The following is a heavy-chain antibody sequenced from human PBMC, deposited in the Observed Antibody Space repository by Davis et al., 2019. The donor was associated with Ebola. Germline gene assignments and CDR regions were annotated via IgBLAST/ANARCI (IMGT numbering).Heavy chain of an antibody. CDR1: GGSISSYY. D-gene: IGHD5-18*01. V-gene: IGHV4-59*06. J-gene: IGHJ3*02. CDR2: IYYSGST. Sequence: PGGSLRLSCTVSGGSISSYYWSWIRQPPGKGLEWIGYIYYSGSTYYNPSLKSRVTISVDTSKNQFSLKLSSVTAADTAVYYCASVDSYGSAFDIWGQGTMVTVSS. CDR3: ASVDSYGSAFDI.